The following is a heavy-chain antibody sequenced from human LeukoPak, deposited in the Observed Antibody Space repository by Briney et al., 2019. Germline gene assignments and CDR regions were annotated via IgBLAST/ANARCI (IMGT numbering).Heavy chain of an antibody. V-gene: IGHV5-51*01. J-gene: IGHJ4*02. CDR3: ARERGYYCSGGSCYSDY. Sequence: GESLKLSCKGSGCIFTNYWIAWVRQMPGKGLEWMGIIYPGDSDTRYNPSFQGQVTISVDKSITTAFLQWSSLKASDTAMYSCARERGYYCSGGSCYSDYWGQGTLVTVSS. CDR1: GCIFTNYW. CDR2: IYPGDSDT. D-gene: IGHD2-15*01.